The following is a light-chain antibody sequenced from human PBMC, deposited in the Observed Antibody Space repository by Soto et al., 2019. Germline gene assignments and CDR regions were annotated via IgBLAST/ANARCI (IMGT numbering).Light chain of an antibody. CDR1: QSVSSY. Sequence: EIVMTQSPATLSVSPGGRATLSCRASQSVSSYFAWYQQRPGQPPRLLIYRASTRATGIPARFSGSGSGTEFSLTISSLQSEDFAVYYCQQYNSWPPKYTFGQGTKLEIK. CDR2: RAS. J-gene: IGKJ2*01. V-gene: IGKV3-15*01. CDR3: QQYNSWPPKYT.